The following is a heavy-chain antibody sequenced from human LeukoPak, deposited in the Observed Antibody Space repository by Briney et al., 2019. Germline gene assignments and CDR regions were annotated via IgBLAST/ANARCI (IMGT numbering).Heavy chain of an antibody. CDR2: INHSGST. V-gene: IGHV4-34*01. CDR3: ARSKMRGSPPGVYYMDV. CDR1: GGSFSGYY. Sequence: TSETLSLTCAVYGGSFSGYYWSWIRQPPGKGLEWIGEINHSGSTNYNPSLKSRVTISVDTSKNQFSLKLRSVTAADTAVYYCARSKMRGSPPGVYYMDVWGKGTTVTVSS. J-gene: IGHJ6*03. D-gene: IGHD3-16*01.